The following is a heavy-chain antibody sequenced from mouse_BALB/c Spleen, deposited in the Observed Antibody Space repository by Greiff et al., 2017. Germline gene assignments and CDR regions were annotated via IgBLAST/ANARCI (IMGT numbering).Heavy chain of an antibody. V-gene: IGHV5-4*02. Sequence: EVMLVESGGGLVKPGGSLKLSCAASGFTFSDYYMYWVRQTPEKRLEWVATISDGGSYTYYPDSVKGRFTISRDNAKNNLYLQMSSLKSEDTAMYYCAREYYRYGYYAMDYWGQGTSVTVSS. CDR2: ISDGGSYT. CDR1: GFTFSDYY. D-gene: IGHD2-14*01. CDR3: AREYYRYGYYAMDY. J-gene: IGHJ4*01.